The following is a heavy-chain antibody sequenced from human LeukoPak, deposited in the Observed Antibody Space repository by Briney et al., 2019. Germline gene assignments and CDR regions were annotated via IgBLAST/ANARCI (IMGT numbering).Heavy chain of an antibody. D-gene: IGHD3-3*01. CDR1: GFTFSSYN. Sequence: PGGSLRLSCAASGFTFSSYNMNWVRQAPGKGLEWVSPISSSSSYIYYADSVKGRFTISRDNAKNSLYLQMNSLRAEDTAVYYCARGFGYDFGLYFDYWGQGTLVTVSS. V-gene: IGHV3-21*01. CDR3: ARGFGYDFGLYFDY. CDR2: ISSSSSYI. J-gene: IGHJ4*02.